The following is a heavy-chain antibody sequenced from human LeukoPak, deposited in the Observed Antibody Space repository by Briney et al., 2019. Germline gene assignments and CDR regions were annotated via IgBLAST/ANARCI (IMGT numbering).Heavy chain of an antibody. CDR1: GGSFSGYY. V-gene: IGHV4-34*01. D-gene: IGHD2-2*01. CDR2: INHSGST. CDR3: ARARGVVVPAAMWGWIDP. J-gene: IGHJ5*02. Sequence: PSETLSLTCAVYGGSFSGYYWSWIRQPPGKGLEWIGEINHSGSTNYNPSLKSRVTISVDTSKNQFSLKLSSVTAADTAVYYCARARGVVVPAAMWGWIDPWGQGTLVTVSS.